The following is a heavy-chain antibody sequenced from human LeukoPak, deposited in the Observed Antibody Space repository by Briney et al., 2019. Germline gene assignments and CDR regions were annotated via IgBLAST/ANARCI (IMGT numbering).Heavy chain of an antibody. CDR3: AEEGPAASDSSGWYFDY. Sequence: QPGGSLILSCAASGFTFSSYAMSWVRQAPGKGLEWVSAISGSGGSTYYADSVKGRFTISRDNSKNTLYLQMNSLRAEDTAVYYCAEEGPAASDSSGWYFDYWGQGTLVTVSS. CDR1: GFTFSSYA. CDR2: ISGSGGST. D-gene: IGHD6-19*01. J-gene: IGHJ4*02. V-gene: IGHV3-23*01.